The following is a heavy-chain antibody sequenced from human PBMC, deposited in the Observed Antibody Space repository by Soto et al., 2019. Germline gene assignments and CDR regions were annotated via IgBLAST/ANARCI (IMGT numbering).Heavy chain of an antibody. CDR1: GFTFSDSW. CDR2: TEPNTGVK. CDR3: ARDRAYNCFDL. J-gene: IGHJ5*02. Sequence: GGSMRLYCAASGFTFSDSWMNWVRQAPGKGLEWVASTEPNTGVKYYVDSVKGRFTISRDDAKSSLYLQMNSLTVEDTAIYYWARDRAYNCFDLWGQGTLVTVSS. V-gene: IGHV3-7*01.